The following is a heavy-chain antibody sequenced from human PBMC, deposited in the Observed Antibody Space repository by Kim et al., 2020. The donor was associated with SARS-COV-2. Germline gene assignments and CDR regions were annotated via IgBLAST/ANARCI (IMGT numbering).Heavy chain of an antibody. V-gene: IGHV5-51*01. CDR3: ARQVSPYDSSGYYAS. Sequence: GESLKISCKGSGYSFTSYWIGWVRQMPGKGLEWMGIIYPGDSDTRYSPSFQGQVTISADKSISTAYLQWSSLKASDTAMYYCARQVSPYDSSGYYASWGQGTLVTVSS. CDR2: IYPGDSDT. J-gene: IGHJ5*02. CDR1: GYSFTSYW. D-gene: IGHD3-22*01.